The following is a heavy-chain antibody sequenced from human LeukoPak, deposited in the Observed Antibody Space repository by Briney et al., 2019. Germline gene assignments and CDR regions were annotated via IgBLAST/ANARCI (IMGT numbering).Heavy chain of an antibody. CDR1: GFTFSSYA. D-gene: IGHD6-13*01. J-gene: IGHJ5*02. Sequence: GGSLRLSCAASGFTFSSYAMNWVRQAPGKGLEWVSAISGSGGSTYYADSVKGRFTISRDNSKNTLYLQMNSLRAEDTAVYYCAKGGGHTRRWYPGRLDHWGQGTLVTVSS. V-gene: IGHV3-23*01. CDR2: ISGSGGST. CDR3: AKGGGHTRRWYPGRLDH.